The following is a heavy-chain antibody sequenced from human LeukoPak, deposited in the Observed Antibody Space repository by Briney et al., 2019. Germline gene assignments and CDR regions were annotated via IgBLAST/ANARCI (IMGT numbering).Heavy chain of an antibody. Sequence: LETLSLTCTVSGGSISSNYWNWIRQPPGRGLEWIGYIYNSGSSNYNPSLKSRVTISVDTSKNQLSLKLRSVTAADTAVYYCARLPGSSGWPPYFYYGMDVWGQGTTVTVSS. CDR3: ARLPGSSGWPPYFYYGMDV. D-gene: IGHD6-19*01. J-gene: IGHJ6*02. V-gene: IGHV4-59*01. CDR1: GGSISSNY. CDR2: IYNSGSS.